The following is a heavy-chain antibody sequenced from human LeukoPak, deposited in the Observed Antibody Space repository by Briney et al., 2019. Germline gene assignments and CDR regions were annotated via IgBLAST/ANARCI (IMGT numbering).Heavy chain of an antibody. CDR2: IQNDGNDK. CDR1: GLTFSTYG. CDR3: ARAVTWIDP. J-gene: IGHJ5*02. Sequence: GGSLRLSCAASGLTFSTYGMHWVRQAPGKGLEWVAFIQNDGNDKYYADSVKGRFTISRDNSKNTLDLQMNGLRAEDTAVYYCARAVTWIDPWGQGTLVTVSS. V-gene: IGHV3-30*02.